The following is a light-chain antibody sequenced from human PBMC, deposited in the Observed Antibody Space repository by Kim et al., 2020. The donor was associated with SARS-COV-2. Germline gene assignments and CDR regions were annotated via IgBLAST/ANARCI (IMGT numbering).Light chain of an antibody. J-gene: IGKJ2*01. V-gene: IGKV3-15*01. CDR3: QQYNNWPNT. Sequence: SVSPGERATLSCRASQSISSNLAWYQQKPGQAPRLLIYGASTRATGIPARFSGSGSGTEFTLTISRLQSEDFAVYYCQQYNNWPNTFGQGTKLEI. CDR1: QSISSN. CDR2: GAS.